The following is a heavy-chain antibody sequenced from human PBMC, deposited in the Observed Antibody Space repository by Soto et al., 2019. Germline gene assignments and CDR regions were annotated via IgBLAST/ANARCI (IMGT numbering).Heavy chain of an antibody. CDR3: ARAEDIVLVPAADYGMDV. V-gene: IGHV1-69*12. CDR1: GGTFSSYA. CDR2: IIPIFGTA. D-gene: IGHD2-2*01. Sequence: QVQLVQSGAEVKKPGSSVKVSCKASGGTFSSYAISWVRQAPGQGLEWMGGIIPIFGTANYAQKFQGRVTITADESTSTADMELGSLRSEDTAVYYCARAEDIVLVPAADYGMDVWGQGTTVTVSS. J-gene: IGHJ6*02.